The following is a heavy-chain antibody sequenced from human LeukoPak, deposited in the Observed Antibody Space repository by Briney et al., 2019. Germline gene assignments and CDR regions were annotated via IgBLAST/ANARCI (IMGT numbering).Heavy chain of an antibody. Sequence: GGSLRLSCVASGLAFSSYSMHWVRQAPGKGLEWVGVISYDGSDEYYTDSVKGRFTISRDNSKNTVYLQMNSLRADDAAVYYCARDFTPEWFDIHWGQGTLVTVS. CDR1: GLAFSSYS. D-gene: IGHD3-3*01. V-gene: IGHV3-30*04. CDR3: ARDFTPEWFDIH. J-gene: IGHJ4*02. CDR2: ISYDGSDE.